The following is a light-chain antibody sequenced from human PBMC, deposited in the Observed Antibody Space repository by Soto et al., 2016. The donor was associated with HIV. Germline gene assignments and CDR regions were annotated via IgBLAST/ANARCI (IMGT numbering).Light chain of an antibody. V-gene: IGLV3-25*03. CDR1: SLPKQY. CDR2: KDN. CDR3: QTADDTATYVL. Sequence: SYELTQPPSVSVSPGQTARITCSGGSLPKQYAYWYQQKPGQAPVMVISKDNERPSGIPERFSGSTSGTTVTLTISGAQAEDEADYYCQTADDTATYVLFGGGTKLTV. J-gene: IGLJ3*02.